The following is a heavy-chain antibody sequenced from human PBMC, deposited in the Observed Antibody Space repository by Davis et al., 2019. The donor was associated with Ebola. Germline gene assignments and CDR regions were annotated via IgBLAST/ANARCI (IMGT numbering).Heavy chain of an antibody. Sequence: AASVKVSCKASGYTFITYYIHWVRQAPGQGLEWMGIINPSGGSTTYAQKFQGRVTMTRDTSTSTAYMELRSLRSDDTAVYYCARAQFPTTSDHWGQGTLVTVSS. J-gene: IGHJ4*02. CDR2: INPSGGST. CDR1: GYTFITYY. D-gene: IGHD1-1*01. V-gene: IGHV1-46*01. CDR3: ARAQFPTTSDH.